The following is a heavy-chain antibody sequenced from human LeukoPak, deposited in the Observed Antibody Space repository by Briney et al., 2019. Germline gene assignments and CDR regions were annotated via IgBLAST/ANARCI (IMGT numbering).Heavy chain of an antibody. V-gene: IGHV4-59*01. J-gene: IGHJ5*02. CDR1: GGSFSGYY. Sequence: PSETLSLTCAVYGGSFSGYYWSWIRQLPGEGLEWIGCIYYSGSTNNNPSLKSRVTISVDTSKNQFSLKLSSVTAADTAVYYCAGTYYDYVWGSYRINWFDPWGQGTLVTVSS. D-gene: IGHD3-16*02. CDR3: AGTYYDYVWGSYRINWFDP. CDR2: IYYSGST.